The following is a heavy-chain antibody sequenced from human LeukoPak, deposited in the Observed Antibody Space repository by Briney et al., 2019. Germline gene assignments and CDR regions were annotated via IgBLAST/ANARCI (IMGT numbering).Heavy chain of an antibody. D-gene: IGHD6-13*01. V-gene: IGHV3-21*01. CDR2: ISSSSSYI. Sequence: GGSLRLSCAASGFTFSSYSMNWVRQAPGKGLEWVSSISSSSSYIYYADSVKGRFTISRDNAKNSLYLQMNSLRAEDTAVYYCARDSRIAAAVRGDYCGQGTLVTVSS. CDR3: ARDSRIAAAVRGDY. CDR1: GFTFSSYS. J-gene: IGHJ4*02.